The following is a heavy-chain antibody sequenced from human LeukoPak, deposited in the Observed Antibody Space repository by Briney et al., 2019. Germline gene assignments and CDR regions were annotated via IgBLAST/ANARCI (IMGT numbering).Heavy chain of an antibody. CDR1: GGSINSYY. D-gene: IGHD6-6*01. Sequence: SETLSLTCTVSGGSINSYYWSWIRQPPGKGLEWIGSMSYSGSTNYNPSLKSPVTMSVDTSKNHFSLNLSSVTTADTAVYYCATQRANSSSFYFDYWGQGTLVTVSS. V-gene: IGHV4-59*01. J-gene: IGHJ4*02. CDR2: MSYSGST. CDR3: ATQRANSSSFYFDY.